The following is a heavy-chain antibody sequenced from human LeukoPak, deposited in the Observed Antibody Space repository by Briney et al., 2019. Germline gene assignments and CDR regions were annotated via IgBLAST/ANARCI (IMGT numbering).Heavy chain of an antibody. Sequence: GGSLRLSCAASGFTFSSYWMSWVRQAPGKGLDWVANIKQDGSEEYYVDSVKGRFTISRDNAKNSLYLQMNSLRAEDTAVYYCARDLYGGNSGIGYWGQGTLVTVSS. CDR2: IKQDGSEE. CDR1: GFTFSSYW. V-gene: IGHV3-7*01. CDR3: ARDLYGGNSGIGY. D-gene: IGHD4-23*01. J-gene: IGHJ4*02.